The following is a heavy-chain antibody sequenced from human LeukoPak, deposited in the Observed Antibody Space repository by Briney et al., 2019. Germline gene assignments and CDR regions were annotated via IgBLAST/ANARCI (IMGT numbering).Heavy chain of an antibody. CDR2: ISSNGGST. CDR3: ARDLSTGGGTHDYGDSTLRY. V-gene: IGHV3-64*01. D-gene: IGHD4-17*01. Sequence: PGGSLRLSCAASGFTFSSYAMHWVRQAPGKGLEYVSAISSNGGSTYYANSVKGRFTISRDNSKNTLYLQMGSLRAEDMAVYYCARDLSTGGGTHDYGDSTLRYWGQGTLVTVSS. J-gene: IGHJ4*02. CDR1: GFTFSSYA.